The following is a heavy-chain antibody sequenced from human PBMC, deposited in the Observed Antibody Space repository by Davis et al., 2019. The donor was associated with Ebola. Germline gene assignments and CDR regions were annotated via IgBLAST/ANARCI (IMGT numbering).Heavy chain of an antibody. D-gene: IGHD1-26*01. CDR2: ISGSSGST. CDR1: GFTFSSYA. Sequence: GESLKISCAASGFTFSSYAMSWVRQAPGKGLEWVSAISGSSGSTYYADSVKGRFTISRDNAENSLYLQMNSLTDEDTAVYYCARDGRYELFDYWGQGTLVSVSS. CDR3: ARDGRYELFDY. J-gene: IGHJ4*02. V-gene: IGHV3-23*01.